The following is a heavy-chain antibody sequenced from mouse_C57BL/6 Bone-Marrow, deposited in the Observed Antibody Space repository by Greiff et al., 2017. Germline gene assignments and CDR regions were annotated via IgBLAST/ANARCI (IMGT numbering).Heavy chain of an antibody. V-gene: IGHV1-22*01. J-gene: IGHJ4*01. D-gene: IGHD2-2*01. Sequence: EVQLQQSGPELVKPGASVQMSCKASGYTFTDYNMPWVKQSHGKSLEWLGYINPNTGGTSYNQKFKGKATLTVNKSSSTAYMERRSLTSEDSAVYYCANDLLWLRRYYYAMDYWGQGTSVTVSS. CDR1: GYTFTDYN. CDR3: ANDLLWLRRYYYAMDY. CDR2: INPNTGGT.